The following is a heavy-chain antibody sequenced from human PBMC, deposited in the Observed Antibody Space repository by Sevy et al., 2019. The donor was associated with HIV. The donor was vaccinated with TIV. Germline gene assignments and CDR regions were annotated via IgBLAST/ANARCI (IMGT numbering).Heavy chain of an antibody. CDR3: ARKQGSYYDFWSGYPKWGYYYYGMDV. V-gene: IGHV4-59*01. CDR1: GGSISSYY. D-gene: IGHD3-3*01. CDR2: IYYSGST. Sequence: SETLSLTCTVSGGSISSYYWSWIRQPPGKGLEWIGYIYYSGSTNYNPSLKSRVTISVDTSKNRFSLKLSSVTAADTAVDYCARKQGSYYDFWSGYPKWGYYYYGMDVWGQGTTVTVSS. J-gene: IGHJ6*02.